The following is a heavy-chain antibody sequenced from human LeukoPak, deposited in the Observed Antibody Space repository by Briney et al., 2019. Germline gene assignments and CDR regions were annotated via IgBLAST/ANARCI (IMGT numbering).Heavy chain of an antibody. CDR3: ARADTGIAVAGTYYYGMDV. J-gene: IGHJ6*02. CDR1: GGSISSSSYY. D-gene: IGHD6-19*01. V-gene: IGHV4-39*07. Sequence: SETLSLTCTVSGGSISSSSYYWGWIRQPPGKGLEWIGSIYYSGSTYYNPSLKSRVTISVDTSKNQFSLKLSSVTAADTAVYYCARADTGIAVAGTYYYGMDVWGQGTTVTVSS. CDR2: IYYSGST.